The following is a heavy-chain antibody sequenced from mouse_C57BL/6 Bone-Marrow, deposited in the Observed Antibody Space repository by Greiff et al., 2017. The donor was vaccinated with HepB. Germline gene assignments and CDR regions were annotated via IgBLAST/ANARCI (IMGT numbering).Heavy chain of an antibody. V-gene: IGHV1-69*01. Sequence: QVQLQQPGAELVMPGASVKLSCKASGYTFTSYWMHWVKQRPGQGLEWIGEIDPSDSYTNYNQKFKGKSTLTVDKSSSTAYMQRSSLTSEDSAVYYCARDYDYYFDYWGQGTTLTVSS. CDR1: GYTFTSYW. J-gene: IGHJ2*01. CDR2: IDPSDSYT. D-gene: IGHD2-4*01. CDR3: ARDYDYYFDY.